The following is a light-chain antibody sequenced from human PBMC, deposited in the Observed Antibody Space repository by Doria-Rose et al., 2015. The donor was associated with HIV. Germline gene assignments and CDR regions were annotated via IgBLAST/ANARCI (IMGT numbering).Light chain of an antibody. CDR2: SNN. CDR1: TSNIGSNT. V-gene: IGLV1-44*01. J-gene: IGLJ3*02. Sequence: QPGLTQPPSASGTPGQRVTISCSGSTSNIGSNTVNWYQQLPGTAPKLLIYSNNQRPSGVPDRFSGSKSGTSASLAISGLQSEDEADYYCAAWDDSLNAWLFGGGTKLTVL. CDR3: AAWDDSLNAWL.